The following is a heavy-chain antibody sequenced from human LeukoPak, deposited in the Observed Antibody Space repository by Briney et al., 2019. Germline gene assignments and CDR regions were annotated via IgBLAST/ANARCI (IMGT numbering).Heavy chain of an antibody. D-gene: IGHD1-26*01. CDR3: ARTGSYRYYYYYYMDV. CDR2: ISSSSSYI. J-gene: IGHJ6*03. CDR1: GFTFSSYS. Sequence: GGSLRLSCAASGFTFSSYSMNWVRQAPGKGLEWVSSISSSSSYIYYADSVKGRFTISRDNAKNSLYLQMNSLRAEDTAVYYCARTGSYRYYYYYYMDVWGKGTTVTVSS. V-gene: IGHV3-21*01.